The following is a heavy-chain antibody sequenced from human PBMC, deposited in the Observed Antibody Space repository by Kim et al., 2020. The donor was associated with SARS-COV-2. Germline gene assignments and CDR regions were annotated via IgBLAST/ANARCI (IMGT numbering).Heavy chain of an antibody. Sequence: GGSLRLSCAASGFSFSDYYMNWIRQAPGKGLEWVGYINSDGTSIKYADSVNGRFTISRDNAKKSLSLQMNSLTPEDTAVYYCVRDPAYWGQGTLVTVSS. CDR1: GFSFSDYY. CDR2: INSDGTSI. CDR3: VRDPAY. V-gene: IGHV3-11*01. J-gene: IGHJ4*02.